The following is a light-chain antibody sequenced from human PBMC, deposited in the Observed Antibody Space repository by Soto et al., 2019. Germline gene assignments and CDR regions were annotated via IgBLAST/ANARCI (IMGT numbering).Light chain of an antibody. CDR2: EVT. CDR3: SSYADSNNFV. V-gene: IGLV2-8*01. Sequence: QSALTQPPSASGFPGQSVTISCTGTSSDVGYYDYVSWYQQHPGKAPKLVIYEVTKRPSGVPDRVSASKSGNTAFLTVSGPRAEDEADYYCSSYADSNNFVFGSGTKV. CDR1: SSDVGYYDY. J-gene: IGLJ1*01.